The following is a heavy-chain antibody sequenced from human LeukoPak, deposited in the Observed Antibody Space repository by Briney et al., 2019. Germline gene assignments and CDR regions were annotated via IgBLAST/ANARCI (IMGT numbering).Heavy chain of an antibody. CDR1: GFTFSSYG. D-gene: IGHD3-10*01. J-gene: IGHJ3*02. Sequence: GSLRLSCAASGFTFSSYGMHWVRQAPGKGLEWVAVISYDGSNKYYADSVKGRFTISRDNSKNTLYLQMNSLRAEDTAVYYCAKSNYYGPPAFFNIGGKGKMVTVS. CDR3: AKSNYYGPPAFFNI. CDR2: ISYDGSNK. V-gene: IGHV3-30*18.